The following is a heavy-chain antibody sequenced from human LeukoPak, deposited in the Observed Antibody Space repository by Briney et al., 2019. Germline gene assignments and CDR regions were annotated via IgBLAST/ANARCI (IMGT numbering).Heavy chain of an antibody. CDR3: TRPSYDSSVSGVVY. CDR1: GFTLSDHY. CDR2: IRSKANSYAT. V-gene: IGHV3-73*01. J-gene: IGHJ4*02. D-gene: IGHD3-22*01. Sequence: GGSLRLSCAASGFTLSDHYMDWVRQASGKGLEWVGRIRSKANSYATTDVASAKGRFTISRDDSKNTAYLEMSSLKTEDTAVYYCTRPSYDSSVSGVVYWGQGTLVTVSS.